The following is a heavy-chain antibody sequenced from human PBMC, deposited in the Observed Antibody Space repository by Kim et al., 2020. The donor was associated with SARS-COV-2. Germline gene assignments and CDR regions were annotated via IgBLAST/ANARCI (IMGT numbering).Heavy chain of an antibody. CDR3: ASSLGELYMDV. D-gene: IGHD3-16*01. J-gene: IGHJ6*03. V-gene: IGHV4-34*01. CDR1: DGSLSGHY. CDR2: IYHSGST. Sequence: SETLSLTCAVYDGSLSGHYWSWIRQPPGKGLEWIGEIYHSGSTRYNPSLKSRVTMSVDTSKNQFSLKLSSVTAADTAVYYCASSLGELYMDVLGKGTTVTVSS.